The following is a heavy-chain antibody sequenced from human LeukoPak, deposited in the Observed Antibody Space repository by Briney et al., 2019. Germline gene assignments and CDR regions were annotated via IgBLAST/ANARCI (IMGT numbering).Heavy chain of an antibody. Sequence: ASVKVSCKASGYTFTSYAMHWVRQAPGQRLEWMGWINAGNGNTKYSQKFQGRVTITRDTSASTAYMELSSLRSEDTAVYYCARDMHDGFRDYYYGMDVWGKGTTVTVSS. CDR1: GYTFTSYA. V-gene: IGHV1-3*01. J-gene: IGHJ6*04. D-gene: IGHD3-10*01. CDR3: ARDMHDGFRDYYYGMDV. CDR2: INAGNGNT.